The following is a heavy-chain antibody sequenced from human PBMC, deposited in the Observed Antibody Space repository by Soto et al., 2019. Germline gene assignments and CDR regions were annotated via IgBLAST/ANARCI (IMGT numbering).Heavy chain of an antibody. CDR3: ARVGCSGCSIAVAGWPLTDT. CDR2: IIPIFGTA. V-gene: IGHV1-69*06. Sequence: SVKVSCKASGGTFSSYAISWVRQAPGQGLEWMGGIIPIFGTANYAQKFQGRVTITADKSTSTAYMELSSLRSEDTAVYYCARVGCSGCSIAVAGWPLTDTRGQGTLVTV. CDR1: GGTFSSYA. D-gene: IGHD6-19*01. J-gene: IGHJ5*02.